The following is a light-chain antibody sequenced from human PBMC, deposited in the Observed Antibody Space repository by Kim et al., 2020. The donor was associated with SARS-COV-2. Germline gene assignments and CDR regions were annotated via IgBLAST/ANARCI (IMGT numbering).Light chain of an antibody. Sequence: QSALTQPASVSGSPGQSITISCTGTSSDVGSYKYVSWYQQHPGKAPKLMIFEVSNRPSGVSNRFSVSKSGDTASLTISGLQAEDEADYYCSSYTSSSTLEVFGGGTQLTVL. CDR3: SSYTSSSTLEV. CDR2: EVS. CDR1: SSDVGSYKY. J-gene: IGLJ2*01. V-gene: IGLV2-14*01.